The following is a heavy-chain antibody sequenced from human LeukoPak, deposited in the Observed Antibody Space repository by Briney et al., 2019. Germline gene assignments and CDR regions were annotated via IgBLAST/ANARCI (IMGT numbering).Heavy chain of an antibody. J-gene: IGHJ4*02. CDR3: ARARWGGSGNFDY. Sequence: GASVKVFCKASGYIFTTYYMHWVRQAPGQGLEWMGIINPSGGSTSYAQKFQGRVTMTSDTSTSTVYMELRSLRSEDTAVYYCARARWGGSGNFDYWGQGTLVTVSS. CDR1: GYIFTTYY. CDR2: INPSGGST. V-gene: IGHV1-46*01. D-gene: IGHD3-10*01.